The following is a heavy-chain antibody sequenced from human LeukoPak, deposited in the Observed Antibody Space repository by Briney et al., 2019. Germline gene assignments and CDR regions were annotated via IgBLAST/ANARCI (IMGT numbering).Heavy chain of an antibody. Sequence: GSLRLSCAASGFTFSSHAMSWVRQAPGKGLEWVSAIGDDVVSTYYAESVKGRFTISRDNPKNTLYLQMNSLRAEDTATYYCARDSPLLTVWGQGTLVTVSS. V-gene: IGHV3-23*01. CDR2: IGDDVVST. CDR3: ARDSPLLTV. CDR1: GFTFSSHA. D-gene: IGHD3-9*01. J-gene: IGHJ4*02.